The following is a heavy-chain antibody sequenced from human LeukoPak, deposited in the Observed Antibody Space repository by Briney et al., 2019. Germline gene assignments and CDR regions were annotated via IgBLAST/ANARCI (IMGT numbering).Heavy chain of an antibody. V-gene: IGHV1-46*01. J-gene: IGHJ4*02. D-gene: IGHD3-22*01. CDR3: ARQAINYYDSSGYYDY. CDR2: INPSGGST. CDR1: GYTFTSYY. Sequence: ASVKVSCKASGYTFTSYYMHWVRQAPGQGLEWMGIINPSGGSTSYAQKFQGRVTMTRDTSTCTVYMELSSLRSEDTAVYYCARQAINYYDSSGYYDYWGREPWSPSPQ.